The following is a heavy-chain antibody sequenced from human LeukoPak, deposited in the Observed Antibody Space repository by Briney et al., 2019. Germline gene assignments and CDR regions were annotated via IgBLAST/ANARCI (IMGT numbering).Heavy chain of an antibody. D-gene: IGHD3-10*01. Sequence: GESLKISCKGSGYSFTSYWINWVRQMPGKGLEWMGIIYPGDSDTRYSPSFQGQVTISADKSISTAYLQWSSLKASDTAMYYCARRRITMVRGVTDRSYYFDYWGQGTLVTVSS. CDR3: ARRRITMVRGVTDRSYYFDY. CDR2: IYPGDSDT. J-gene: IGHJ4*02. V-gene: IGHV5-51*01. CDR1: GYSFTSYW.